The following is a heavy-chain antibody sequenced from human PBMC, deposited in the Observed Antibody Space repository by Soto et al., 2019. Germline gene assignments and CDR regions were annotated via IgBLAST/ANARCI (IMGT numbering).Heavy chain of an antibody. CDR3: ARTKANKWFDP. V-gene: IGHV3-7*03. D-gene: IGHD1-26*01. J-gene: IGHJ5*02. CDR1: GCTFINYW. CDR2: IKQDGGEK. Sequence: GRSLRVYCAASGCTFINYWMSWVRQAPGKGLEWVANIKQDGGEKYYVDSVKGRFTISRDNAKNSLYLQMNSLRAEDTAVYYCARTKANKWFDPWGQGTLVTVSS.